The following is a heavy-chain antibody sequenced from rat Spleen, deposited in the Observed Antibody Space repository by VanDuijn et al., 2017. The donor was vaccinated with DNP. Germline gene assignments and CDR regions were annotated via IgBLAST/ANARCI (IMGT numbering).Heavy chain of an antibody. CDR3: ARSYYDGTYYFDY. J-gene: IGHJ2*01. CDR1: GFSITSSHR. Sequence: EVQLQESGPGLVKPSQSLSLTCSVTGFSITSSHRWNWIRKFPGDELEWMGYINSAGITNYNPSLKSRISITRDTSKNQFFLQVNSVTTEDTATFFCARSYYDGTYYFDYWGQGVMVTVSS. CDR2: INSAGIT. V-gene: IGHV3-3*01. D-gene: IGHD1-12*02.